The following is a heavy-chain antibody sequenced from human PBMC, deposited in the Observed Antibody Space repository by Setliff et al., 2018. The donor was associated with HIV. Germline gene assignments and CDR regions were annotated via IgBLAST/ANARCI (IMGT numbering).Heavy chain of an antibody. J-gene: IGHJ6*03. D-gene: IGHD6-6*01. CDR1: GGSFSGYY. CDR3: AREAYSSSSICYYYYMDV. V-gene: IGHV4-34*01. Sequence: SETLSLTCAVYGGSFSGYYWSWIRQPPRKGLEWIGEINHSGSTNYNPSLKSRVTISVDTSKNQFSLKLSSVTAADTAVYYCAREAYSSSSICYYYYMDVWGKGTTVTVSS. CDR2: INHSGST.